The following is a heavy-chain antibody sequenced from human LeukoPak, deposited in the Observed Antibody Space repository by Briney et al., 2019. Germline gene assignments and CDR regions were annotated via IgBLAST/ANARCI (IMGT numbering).Heavy chain of an antibody. CDR2: ISAYNGNT. Sequence: ASVKVSCKASGYTFTSYGISWVRQAPGQGLEWMGWISAYNGNTNYAQKLQGRVTMTTDTSTSTAYMELRSLRSDDTAVYYCARVVVTIPEYYYCGMDVWGQGTTVTVSS. V-gene: IGHV1-18*01. CDR1: GYTFTSYG. J-gene: IGHJ6*02. CDR3: ARVVVTIPEYYYCGMDV. D-gene: IGHD2-15*01.